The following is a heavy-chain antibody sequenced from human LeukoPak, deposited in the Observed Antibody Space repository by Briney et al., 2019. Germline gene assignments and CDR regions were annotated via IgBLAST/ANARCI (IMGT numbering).Heavy chain of an antibody. CDR2: ISYDGSNK. Sequence: GGSLRLSCAASGFTFSSYAMHWVRQAPGKGLEWVAVISYDGSNKYYADSVKGRFTISRDNSKNTLYLQMNSLRAEDTAVYYCASDRGIAVAGNYYFDYWGQGTLVTVSS. V-gene: IGHV3-30-3*01. D-gene: IGHD6-19*01. J-gene: IGHJ4*02. CDR1: GFTFSSYA. CDR3: ASDRGIAVAGNYYFDY.